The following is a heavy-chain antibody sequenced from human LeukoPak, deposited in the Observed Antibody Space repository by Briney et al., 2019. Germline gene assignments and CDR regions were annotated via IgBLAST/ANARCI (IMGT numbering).Heavy chain of an antibody. Sequence: GGSLRFSCAASGFTFSSYAMSWVRQAPGKGLEWVAVISYDGRNKHYPDSVKGRFTISRDISTDTLWLQMDSLRTEDTAVYYCAKGPLRGTAAAIDYWGQGTLVTVSS. CDR3: AKGPLRGTAAAIDY. V-gene: IGHV3-30*18. D-gene: IGHD2-2*01. J-gene: IGHJ4*02. CDR2: ISYDGRNK. CDR1: GFTFSSYA.